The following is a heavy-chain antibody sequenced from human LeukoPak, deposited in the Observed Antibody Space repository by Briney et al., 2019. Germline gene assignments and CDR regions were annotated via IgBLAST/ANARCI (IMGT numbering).Heavy chain of an antibody. D-gene: IGHD6-13*01. Sequence: GGSLRLSCAASGFTFSSYAMHWVRQAPGKGLEWVAVISYDGSNKYYADSVKGRFTISRDNSKNTLYLQMNSLRAEDTAVYYCARDHIAAGGRLTDYWGQGTLVTVSS. V-gene: IGHV3-30-3*01. CDR2: ISYDGSNK. CDR3: ARDHIAAGGRLTDY. CDR1: GFTFSSYA. J-gene: IGHJ4*02.